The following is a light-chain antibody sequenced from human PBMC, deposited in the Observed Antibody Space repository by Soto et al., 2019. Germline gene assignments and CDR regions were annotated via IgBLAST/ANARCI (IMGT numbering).Light chain of an antibody. V-gene: IGKV1-5*01. Sequence: IQLTQSPTTLPASVGDRATLTCRASESISNWLAWYQQRPGTAPKLLIYHASILETAVPSRFSGNGSGTEFTLTISSLQPGDFATYYCQQYRTYSFGQGSRVEIK. J-gene: IGKJ1*01. CDR2: HAS. CDR1: ESISNW. CDR3: QQYRTYS.